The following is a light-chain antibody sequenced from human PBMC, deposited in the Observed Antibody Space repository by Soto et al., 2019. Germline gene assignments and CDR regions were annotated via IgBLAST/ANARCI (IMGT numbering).Light chain of an antibody. CDR3: QQLKTYPLT. CDR1: QEISSN. Sequence: DIQLTQSPSFLSASVGDRVTITCRASQEISSNLAWYQQMPGKAPKFLIYAASTLQSGVPSRISGSGSGTEFTLTISSLQPEDFATYYCQQLKTYPLTFGQGTRLDIK. CDR2: AAS. V-gene: IGKV1-9*01. J-gene: IGKJ5*01.